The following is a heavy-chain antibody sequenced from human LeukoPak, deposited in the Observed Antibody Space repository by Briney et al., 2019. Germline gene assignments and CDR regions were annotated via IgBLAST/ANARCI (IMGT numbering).Heavy chain of an antibody. CDR2: IYYSGST. CDR1: GGSISSSSYY. Sequence: ASETLSLTCTVSGGSISSSSYYWGWIRQPPGKGLEWIGSIYYSGSTYYNPSLKSRVAISVDTSKNQFSLKLSSVTAADTAVYYCATSMVRGSYYMRDAFDIWGQGTMVTVSS. J-gene: IGHJ3*02. D-gene: IGHD3-10*01. CDR3: ATSMVRGSYYMRDAFDI. V-gene: IGHV4-39*01.